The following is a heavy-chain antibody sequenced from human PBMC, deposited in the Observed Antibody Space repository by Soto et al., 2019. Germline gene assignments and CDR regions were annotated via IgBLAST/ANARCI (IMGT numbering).Heavy chain of an antibody. CDR3: ARFRGSYGMDV. V-gene: IGHV1-69*02. CDR2: IIPILGIA. Sequence: QVQLVQSGAEVKKPGSSVKVSCKGSGGTFSSYTISWVRQAPGQGLEWMGRIIPILGIANHAQKFQGRVTITADKSTSTSYMELSILSSDETALYYCARFRGSYGMDVWGQGTTVTVSS. J-gene: IGHJ6*01. D-gene: IGHD3-10*01. CDR1: GGTFSSYT.